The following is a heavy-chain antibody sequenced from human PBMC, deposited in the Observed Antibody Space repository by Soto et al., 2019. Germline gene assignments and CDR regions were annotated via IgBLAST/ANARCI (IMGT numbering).Heavy chain of an antibody. CDR3: ARDKKGAARPEMSWFDP. Sequence: GASVKVSCKASGGTFSSYAISWVRQAPGQGLEWMGGIIPIFGTANYAQKFQGRVTITADESTSTAYMELSSLRSEDTAVYYCARDKKGAARPEMSWFDPWGQGTLVTVSS. CDR2: IIPIFGTA. D-gene: IGHD6-6*01. J-gene: IGHJ5*02. V-gene: IGHV1-69*13. CDR1: GGTFSSYA.